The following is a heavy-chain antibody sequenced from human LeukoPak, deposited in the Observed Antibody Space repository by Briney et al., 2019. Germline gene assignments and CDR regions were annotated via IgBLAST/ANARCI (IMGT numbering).Heavy chain of an antibody. J-gene: IGHJ4*02. Sequence: GGSLRLSCAASGFTFSSYTMNWVRQAPGKGLEWVSSISTSSTYIYYADSLKGRFTISRDNAKNSLYQQMNSLRAEDTAVYYCARDRAGGIAEFGLWGQGTLVTVSS. D-gene: IGHD6-13*01. CDR1: GFTFSSYT. CDR3: ARDRAGGIAEFGL. CDR2: ISTSSTYI. V-gene: IGHV3-21*01.